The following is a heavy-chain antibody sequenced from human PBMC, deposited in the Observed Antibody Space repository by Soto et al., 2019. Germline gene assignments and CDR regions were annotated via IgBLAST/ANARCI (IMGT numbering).Heavy chain of an antibody. D-gene: IGHD3-22*01. CDR1: GFTFSSYA. V-gene: IGHV3-23*01. J-gene: IGHJ1*01. CDR3: AASYYYDSSRRYFQY. Sequence: GGSLGLSCADSGFTFSSYAMSWVRQAPGKGLEWVSTISGSGGRTYYADSVKGRFTISRDNSKNTLYLQMNSLRAEDTAVYYCAASYYYDSSRRYFQYWGQGTLVTVSS. CDR2: ISGSGGRT.